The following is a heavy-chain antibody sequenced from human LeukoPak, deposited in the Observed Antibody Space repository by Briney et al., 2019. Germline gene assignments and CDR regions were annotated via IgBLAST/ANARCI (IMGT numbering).Heavy chain of an antibody. D-gene: IGHD2/OR15-2a*01. Sequence: PGGSLRLPCAVSAFTFSSYCMHWVRQAPGQGLEWVAVISYDGRNENYADSVKGRFTISRDNPKNTLYLQMNSLRTEDTAVYYCARGRQYSTVSVSWRHFYSWGQRTLVTVSS. CDR1: AFTFSSYC. J-gene: IGHJ4*02. CDR3: ARGRQYSTVSVSWRHFYS. V-gene: IGHV3-30*04. CDR2: ISYDGRNE.